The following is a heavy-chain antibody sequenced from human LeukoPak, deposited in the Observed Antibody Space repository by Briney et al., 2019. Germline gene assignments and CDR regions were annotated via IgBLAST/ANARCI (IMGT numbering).Heavy chain of an antibody. D-gene: IGHD3-22*01. Sequence: ASVEVSCKASGYTFSSFGISWVRQAPGQGLEWMGWISIYSGNTKYGQKFQGRVTLTTDTSTNTAYMELKSLRSDDTAIYYCARDFLYDRIGRSSSGLDCWGQGTLVTVSS. CDR3: ARDFLYDRIGRSSSGLDC. CDR1: GYTFSSFG. V-gene: IGHV1-18*01. CDR2: ISIYSGNT. J-gene: IGHJ4*02.